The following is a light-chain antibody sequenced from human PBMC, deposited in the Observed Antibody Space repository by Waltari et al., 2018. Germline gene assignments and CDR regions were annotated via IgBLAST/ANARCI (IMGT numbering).Light chain of an antibody. J-gene: IGLJ2*01. CDR3: ATWDDSLNGVV. V-gene: IGLV1-44*01. Sequence: QSVLPQPPSASGTSGPRVTISCSGLNSNIGTNYINWSQQLPGTAPKPLTRITSQRPSGVPDRFSASKSGTSASLAISGLQSEDEADYYCATWDDSLNGVVFGGGTKLTVL. CDR2: ITS. CDR1: NSNIGTNY.